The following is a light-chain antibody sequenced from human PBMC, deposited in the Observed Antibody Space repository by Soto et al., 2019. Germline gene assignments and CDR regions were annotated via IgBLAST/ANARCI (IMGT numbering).Light chain of an antibody. Sequence: QSVLTQPPSASGTPGQRVTISCSGGTSNIGSHSVNWYQHLPGTAPKLLIITNNQRPSGVPDRFSGYKSGSSASLVISGLQSEDEAVYYCATWDDSLKGVFGTGTKLTVL. J-gene: IGLJ1*01. CDR1: TSNIGSHS. CDR3: ATWDDSLKGV. V-gene: IGLV1-44*01. CDR2: TNN.